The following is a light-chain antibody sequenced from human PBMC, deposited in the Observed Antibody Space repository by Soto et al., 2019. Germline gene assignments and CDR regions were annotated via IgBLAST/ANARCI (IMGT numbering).Light chain of an antibody. CDR3: QQYYNWPPRT. J-gene: IGKJ3*01. V-gene: IGKV3-15*01. Sequence: EIVMTQSPATLSVSPGERATISCRASQSVSTNLAWYQQKPGQAPRLLIYSASTRATGIPARFSGSGSGTEFTITISSLQSEYFAIYYCQQYYNWPPRTFGPGTKVDVK. CDR2: SAS. CDR1: QSVSTN.